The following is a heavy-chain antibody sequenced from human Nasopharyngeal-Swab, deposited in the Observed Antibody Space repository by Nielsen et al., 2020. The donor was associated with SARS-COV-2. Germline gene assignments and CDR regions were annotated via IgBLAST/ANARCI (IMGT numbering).Heavy chain of an antibody. V-gene: IGHV3-9*01. D-gene: IGHD4-11*01. CDR2: ITWNSGT. CDR3: TKGRADYSNPSFDN. CDR1: GFTYDDYA. J-gene: IGHJ4*02. Sequence: GGSLRLSCAASGFTYDDYAMHCVRQAPGKGLEWVSGITWNSGTGYTDTVKGRFTISRDNARNSLYLQMNSLRVDDTALYYCTKGRADYSNPSFDNWGQGTLVTVSS.